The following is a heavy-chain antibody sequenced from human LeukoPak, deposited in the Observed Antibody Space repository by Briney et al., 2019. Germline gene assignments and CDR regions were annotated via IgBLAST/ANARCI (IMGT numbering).Heavy chain of an antibody. V-gene: IGHV5-51*01. Sequence: GESLQISCKGSGCSFTNYWLGWVRQVPGKGLEWMGIIYPDNSETMYSPSFQGQVTFSADKSISIVYLQWSSLKASDTAVYYCARHEKTAAGRSLAYWGQGTLVSVSS. D-gene: IGHD6-13*01. CDR3: ARHEKTAAGRSLAY. CDR2: IYPDNSET. J-gene: IGHJ4*02. CDR1: GCSFTNYW.